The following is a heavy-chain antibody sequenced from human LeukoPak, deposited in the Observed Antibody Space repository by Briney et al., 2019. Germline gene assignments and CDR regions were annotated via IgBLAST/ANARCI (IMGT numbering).Heavy chain of an antibody. CDR2: IYYSGST. CDR3: PSQIMSTSRQAFDY. CDR1: CVPINSYY. J-gene: IGHJ4*02. V-gene: IGHV4-59*01. D-gene: IGHD3-16*01. Sequence: PSETLSLTCTVSCVPINSYYWSWIPQPPGKGLEWIGYIYYSGSTNYNPSLKSRVTISVDTSKKQFSLTLSSVPAATTAVYYCPSQIMSTSRQAFDYWRQGTLVTLSS.